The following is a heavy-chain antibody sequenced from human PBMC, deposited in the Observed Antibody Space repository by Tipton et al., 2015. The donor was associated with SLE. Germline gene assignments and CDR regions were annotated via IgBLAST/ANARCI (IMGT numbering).Heavy chain of an antibody. V-gene: IGHV3-49*04. CDR2: VGVKAYGGTT. CDR1: GFTFADYG. Sequence: SLRLSCTTSGFTFADYGLSWVRQAPGKGLEWVGFVGVKAYGGTTQYAASVKGRFTISRDDSQSIAYLQLNSLKAEDTGLYYCVRDSTWNDSGYWGQGTLVTVSS. D-gene: IGHD1-1*01. J-gene: IGHJ4*02. CDR3: VRDSTWNDSGY.